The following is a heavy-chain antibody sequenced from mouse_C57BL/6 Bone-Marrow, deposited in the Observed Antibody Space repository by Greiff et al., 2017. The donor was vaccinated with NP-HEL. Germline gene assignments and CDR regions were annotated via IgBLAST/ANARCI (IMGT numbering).Heavy chain of an antibody. D-gene: IGHD1-1*01. Sequence: VQLQQSGAELARPGASVKLSCKASGYTFTSYGISWVKQRTGQGLEWIGEIYPRSGNTYYNEKFKGKATLTADQSSSTAYMELRSLTSEDSAVYFCARMNYGRGYFDVWGTGTTVTVSS. CDR3: ARMNYGRGYFDV. CDR2: IYPRSGNT. V-gene: IGHV1-81*01. J-gene: IGHJ1*03. CDR1: GYTFTSYG.